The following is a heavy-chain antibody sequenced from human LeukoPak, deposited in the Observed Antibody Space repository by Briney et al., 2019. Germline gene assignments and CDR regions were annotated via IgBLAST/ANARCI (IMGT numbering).Heavy chain of an antibody. D-gene: IGHD6-13*01. CDR3: VRVGYGSSFDH. J-gene: IGHJ4*02. CDR2: INPSGGST. V-gene: IGHV1-46*01. CDR1: GYTFTSYY. Sequence: ASVKVSCKASGYTFTSYYIHWVRQAPGQGLEWMGIINPSGGSTSYAQNFQGRVTMTRDTSTSTAYMELSSLRSEDTAVYYCVRVGYGSSFDHWGQGTLVTVSS.